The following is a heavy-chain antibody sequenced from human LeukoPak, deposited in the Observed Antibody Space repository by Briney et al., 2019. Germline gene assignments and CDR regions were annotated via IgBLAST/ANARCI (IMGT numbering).Heavy chain of an antibody. D-gene: IGHD5-18*01. CDR1: GFTFSDYY. CDR2: ISSSGSTI. J-gene: IGHJ4*02. Sequence: GGSLRLSCAASGFTFSDYYMSWIRQAPGKGLEWVLYISSSGSTIYYADSVKGRFTISRDNAKNSLYLQMNSLRAEDTAVYYCARRAAMVIGPKSYYFDYWGQGTLVTVSS. CDR3: ARRAAMVIGPKSYYFDY. V-gene: IGHV3-11*01.